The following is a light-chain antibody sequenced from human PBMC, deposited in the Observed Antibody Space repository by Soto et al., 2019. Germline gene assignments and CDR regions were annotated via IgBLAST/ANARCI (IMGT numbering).Light chain of an antibody. CDR3: CSYAGSNSWV. Sequence: QSVLTQPASVSASPGQSISISCTGTSRDVGNYILVSWYQHHPGKAPKLIISEDDKRPSGVSNRFSGAKSGTTASLSISGLQVEDEADYYCCSYAGSNSWVFGGGTQLTVL. J-gene: IGLJ3*02. CDR2: EDD. CDR1: SRDVGNYIL. V-gene: IGLV2-23*01.